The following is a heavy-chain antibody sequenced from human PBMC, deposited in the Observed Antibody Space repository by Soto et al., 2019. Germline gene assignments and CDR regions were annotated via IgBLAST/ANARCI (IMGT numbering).Heavy chain of an antibody. V-gene: IGHV1-69*12. CDR2: IIPIFGTA. D-gene: IGHD5-12*01. CDR3: ATTEPRFSEMATITLDY. CDR1: GGTFSSYA. J-gene: IGHJ4*02. Sequence: QVQLVQSGAEVKKPGSSVKVSCKASGGTFSSYAISWVRQAPGQGLEWMGGIIPIFGTANYAQKFQGRVTITADESXRXXYMELSSLRSEDTAVYYCATTEPRFSEMATITLDYWGQGTLVTVSS.